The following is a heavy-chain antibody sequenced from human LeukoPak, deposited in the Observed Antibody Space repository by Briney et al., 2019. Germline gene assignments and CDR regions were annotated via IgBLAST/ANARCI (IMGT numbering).Heavy chain of an antibody. Sequence: TSSYIYYADSVKGRFTISRDNAKNSLYLQMNSLRAEDTAVYYCARSGLTIFGVVARYFDYWGQGTLVTVSS. V-gene: IGHV3-21*01. D-gene: IGHD3-3*01. J-gene: IGHJ4*02. CDR2: TSSYI. CDR3: ARSGLTIFGVVARYFDY.